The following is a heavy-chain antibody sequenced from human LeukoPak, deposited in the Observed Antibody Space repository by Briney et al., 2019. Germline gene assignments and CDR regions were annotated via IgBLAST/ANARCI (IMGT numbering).Heavy chain of an antibody. CDR2: IRGTGGDT. J-gene: IGHJ5*02. CDR1: GFTFSDHA. Sequence: GGSLRLSCAASGFTFSDHAMTWVRQAPGKGLEWVSAIRGTGGDTFYADSVKGRFTISRDNSKNTLYLQMNSLRAEGTAVYYCARGEASIAAPGWFDPWGQGTLVTVSS. CDR3: ARGEASIAAPGWFDP. V-gene: IGHV3-23*01. D-gene: IGHD6-6*01.